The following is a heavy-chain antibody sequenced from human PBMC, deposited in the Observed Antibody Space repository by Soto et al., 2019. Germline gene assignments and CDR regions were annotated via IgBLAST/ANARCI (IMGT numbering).Heavy chain of an antibody. J-gene: IGHJ6*02. CDR3: ARAFYCSSTSCTRGAYYYYYGMDV. Sequence: ASVKVSCKASGYTFTSYGISWVRQAPGQGLEWMGWISAYNGNTNYAQKLQGRVTMTTDTSTSTAYMEPRSLRSDDTAVYYCARAFYCSSTSCTRGAYYYYYGMDVWGQGTTVTVSS. CDR1: GYTFTSYG. V-gene: IGHV1-18*01. D-gene: IGHD2-2*01. CDR2: ISAYNGNT.